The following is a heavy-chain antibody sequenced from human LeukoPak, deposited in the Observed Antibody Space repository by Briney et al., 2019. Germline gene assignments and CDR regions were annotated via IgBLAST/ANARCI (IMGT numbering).Heavy chain of an antibody. CDR3: ARGGTIVVVPAADFDP. Sequence: GGSLRLSCAASGFTFSSYGIHWVRQAPGKGLEWVAVIWYDGSNKYYADSVKGRFTISRDNSKNTLYLQMNSLRAEDTAVYYCARGGTIVVVPAADFDPWGQGTLVTVSS. CDR1: GFTFSSYG. V-gene: IGHV3-33*01. D-gene: IGHD2-2*01. J-gene: IGHJ5*02. CDR2: IWYDGSNK.